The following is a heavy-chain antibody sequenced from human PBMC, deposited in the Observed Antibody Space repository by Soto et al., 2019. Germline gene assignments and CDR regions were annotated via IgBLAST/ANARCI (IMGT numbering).Heavy chain of an antibody. V-gene: IGHV4-59*01. J-gene: IGHJ4*02. D-gene: IGHD6-19*01. Sequence: SETLSLTCTVSGGSISSYYWSWIRQPPGKGLEWIGYIYYSGSTNYNPSLKSRVTISVDTSKNQFSLKLSSVTAADTAVYYCAREGSSGWYPDYWGQGTLVTVSS. CDR3: AREGSSGWYPDY. CDR1: GGSISSYY. CDR2: IYYSGST.